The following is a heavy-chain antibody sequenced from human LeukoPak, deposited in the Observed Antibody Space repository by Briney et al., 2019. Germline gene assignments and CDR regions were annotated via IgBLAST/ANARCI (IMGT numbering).Heavy chain of an antibody. V-gene: IGHV4-4*07. Sequence: PSETLSLTCTVSGGSISGYYWSWIRQPAGKGLEWIGRIYTNGSTNYNPSLKGRVTVSVDTSKNQFSLKLGSVTAADTAVYYCARDLEQWLVPWGPGTLVTVSS. J-gene: IGHJ5*02. CDR3: ARDLEQWLVP. CDR1: GGSISGYY. D-gene: IGHD6-19*01. CDR2: IYTNGST.